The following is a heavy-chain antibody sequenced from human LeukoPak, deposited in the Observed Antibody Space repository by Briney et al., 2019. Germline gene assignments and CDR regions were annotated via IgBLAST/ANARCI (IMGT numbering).Heavy chain of an antibody. CDR3: ARGSSGDMSY. D-gene: IGHD1-26*01. V-gene: IGHV1-2*04. CDR2: INPNSGGT. Sequence: ASVKVSCKASGYTFTSYAMNWVRQAPGQGLEWMGWINPNSGGTNYAQKLQGWVTMTRDTSISTAYMELSRLRSDDTAVYYCARGSSGDMSYWGQGTLVTVSS. J-gene: IGHJ4*02. CDR1: GYTFTSYA.